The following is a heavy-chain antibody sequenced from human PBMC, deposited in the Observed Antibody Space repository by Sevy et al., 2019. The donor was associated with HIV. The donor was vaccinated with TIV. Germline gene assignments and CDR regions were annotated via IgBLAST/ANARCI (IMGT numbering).Heavy chain of an antibody. Sequence: GGSLRLSCAASGFTFSSYAIHWVRQAPGKGLEWVAAIWYDGSNKYYADSVKGRFTISRDTSNNTLYLQMNTLRADDTAVYYCMYGRFWGQGTLVTVST. CDR3: MYGRF. J-gene: IGHJ4*02. CDR1: GFTFSSYA. V-gene: IGHV3-33*01. CDR2: IWYDGSNK. D-gene: IGHD2-8*01.